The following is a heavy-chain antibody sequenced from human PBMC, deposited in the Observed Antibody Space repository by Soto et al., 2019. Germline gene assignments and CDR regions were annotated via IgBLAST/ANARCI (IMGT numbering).Heavy chain of an antibody. CDR3: ANGAHFSTSACPPGLI. V-gene: IGHV3-23*01. J-gene: IGHJ3*02. CDR1: GFTFSSYA. Sequence: GSLRLSCAASGFTFSSYAMSWVRQAPGKGLEWVSAISGSGATTYYADSVKGHFSISRDNSKNTLYLQMNSLRVEDTAVYYCANGAHFSTSACPPGLIWCQGRIVTVPS. D-gene: IGHD2-2*01. CDR2: ISGSGATT.